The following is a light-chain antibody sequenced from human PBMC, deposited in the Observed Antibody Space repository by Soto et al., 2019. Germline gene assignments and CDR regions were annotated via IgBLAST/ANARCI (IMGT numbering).Light chain of an antibody. Sequence: QSALTQPHSVSGSPGQSVTISCTGTNSDVGRYNSVSWYQQLPGKAPQLIISAVRQRPSGVPDRFSGSKSGNTASLTISGLQTDDEADYFCFSYTANDNWVFGGGT. V-gene: IGLV2-11*01. CDR3: FSYTANDNWV. CDR2: AVR. CDR1: NSDVGRYNS. J-gene: IGLJ3*02.